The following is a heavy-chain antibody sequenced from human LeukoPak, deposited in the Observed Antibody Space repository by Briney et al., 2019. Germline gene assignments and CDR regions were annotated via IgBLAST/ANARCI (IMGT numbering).Heavy chain of an antibody. D-gene: IGHD5-12*01. V-gene: IGHV3-15*01. J-gene: IGHJ4*02. CDR3: TTDRYVATSLNDY. CDR2: IKSKTDGGTT. CDR1: GFTFSNAW. Sequence: PGGSLRLSCAASGFTFSNAWMSWVRQAPGKGLEWVGRIKSKTDGGTTDYAAPVKGRFTISRDDSKNTLYLQMNSLKTEDTAVYYCTTDRYVATSLNDYWGQGTLVTVSS.